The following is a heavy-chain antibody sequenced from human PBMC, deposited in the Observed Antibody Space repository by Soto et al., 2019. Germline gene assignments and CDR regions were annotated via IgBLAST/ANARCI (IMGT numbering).Heavy chain of an antibody. CDR2: ISAYSGNT. D-gene: IGHD3-22*01. J-gene: IGHJ4*02. V-gene: IGHV1-18*04. CDR1: GYTYTSYN. CDR3: ARVWYDSRGYYPDY. Sequence: ASVNVSCKSSGYTYTSYNMGWVRQAPGQGLEWMGWISAYSGNTNYAQKFQDRVTMTRDTSTSTTYMEVKSLRSDDTAVYYCARVWYDSRGYYPDYWGQGTLVTVSS.